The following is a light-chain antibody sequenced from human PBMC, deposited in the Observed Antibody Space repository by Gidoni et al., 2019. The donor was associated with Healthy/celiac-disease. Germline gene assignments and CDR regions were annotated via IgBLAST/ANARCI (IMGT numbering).Light chain of an antibody. CDR2: DAS. V-gene: IGKV1-33*01. J-gene: IGKJ2*01. CDR3: QQYDNLLMYT. Sequence: DIQMTQSPSSLSESVGDRVTITCQASQDISNYLNWYQQKPGKAPKLLIYDASNLETGVPYRFSGSGSGTDFTFTISSLQPEDIATYYCQQYDNLLMYTFGQGTKLEIK. CDR1: QDISNY.